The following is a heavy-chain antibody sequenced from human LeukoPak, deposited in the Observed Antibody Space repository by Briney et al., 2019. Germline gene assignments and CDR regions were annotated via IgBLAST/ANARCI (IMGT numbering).Heavy chain of an antibody. V-gene: IGHV4-59*01. D-gene: IGHD1-20*01. CDR1: GGSISSYY. CDR3: ARVSLTGTRAFDI. J-gene: IGHJ3*02. CDR2: IYYSGST. Sequence: SETLSLTSNVPGGSISSYYWSWIRQPPRKGLDWIGYIYYSGSTNYNPSRESRVTISVDTSKNQFSLKLSSVTAADTAVYYCARVSLTGTRAFDIWGQGTMVTVSS.